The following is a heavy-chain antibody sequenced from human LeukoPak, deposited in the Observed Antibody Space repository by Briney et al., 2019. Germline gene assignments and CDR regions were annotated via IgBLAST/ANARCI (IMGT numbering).Heavy chain of an antibody. D-gene: IGHD6-19*01. Sequence: PGGSLRLSCAASGFTVSSNYMSWVRQAPGKGLEWVSVIYSGGSTYYADSVKGRFTISRDNSKNTLYLQMNSLRAEDTAVYYCARVGAGMWLEDYFDYWGQGTLVTVSS. J-gene: IGHJ4*02. CDR1: GFTVSSNY. CDR3: ARVGAGMWLEDYFDY. CDR2: IYSGGST. V-gene: IGHV3-53*01.